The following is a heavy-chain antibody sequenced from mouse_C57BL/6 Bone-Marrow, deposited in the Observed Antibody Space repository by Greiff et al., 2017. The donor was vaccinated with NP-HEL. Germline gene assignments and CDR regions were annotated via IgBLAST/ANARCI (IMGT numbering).Heavy chain of an antibody. CDR2: IHPNSGST. V-gene: IGHV1-64*01. CDR1: GYTFTSYW. J-gene: IGHJ1*03. CDR3: ARDRYYYGSYWYFDV. D-gene: IGHD1-1*01. Sequence: QVQLQQPGAELVKPGASVKLSCKASGYTFTSYWMHWVKQRPGQGLEWIGMIHPNSGSTNYNEKFKSKATLTVDKSSSTAYMQLSRLTSEDSAVYYCARDRYYYGSYWYFDVWGTGTTVTVSS.